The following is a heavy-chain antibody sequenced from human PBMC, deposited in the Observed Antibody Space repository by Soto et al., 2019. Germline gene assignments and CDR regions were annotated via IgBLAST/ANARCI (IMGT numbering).Heavy chain of an antibody. J-gene: IGHJ6*02. CDR3: SRVSSSMVVVPVNVMDV. Sequence: QVQLVQSGVEVKKPGASVKVSCKASGYTFISHGISWVRQAPGQGLEWMGWISGKNGNTNYAQKLQGRVTLITDTTTSTGYMELRSLRSVDTAVYFTSRVSSSMVVVPVNVMDVWGQGTTVTFS. CDR2: ISGKNGNT. V-gene: IGHV1-18*04. CDR1: GYTFISHG. D-gene: IGHD3-22*01.